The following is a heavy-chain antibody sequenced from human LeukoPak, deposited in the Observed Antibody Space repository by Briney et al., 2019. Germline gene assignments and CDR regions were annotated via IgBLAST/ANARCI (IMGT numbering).Heavy chain of an antibody. CDR3: ARDPPTGMINY. CDR1: GFTFSSYW. Sequence: GGSLRLSCAASGFTFSSYWMTWVRQAPGKGLEWVANIKEDGGEKYYVDSVKGRFTISRDNAKNSLYLQMNSLRAEDTAVYYCARDPPTGMINYWGQGTLVTVSS. V-gene: IGHV3-7*01. D-gene: IGHD3-16*01. CDR2: IKEDGGEK. J-gene: IGHJ4*02.